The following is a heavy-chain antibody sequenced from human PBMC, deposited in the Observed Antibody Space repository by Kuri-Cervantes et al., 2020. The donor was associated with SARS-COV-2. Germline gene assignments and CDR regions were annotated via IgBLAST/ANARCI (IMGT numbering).Heavy chain of an antibody. Sequence: SETLSLTCSASGGSISSGSYYWSWIRQPAGKGLEWIGYIHTGGSTNYNPSLKSRVTISVDTSKNQFSLKLSSVTAADTAVYYCDRGDWLLHRGYYYMDVWGKGTTVTVSS. CDR2: IHTGGST. V-gene: IGHV4-61*09. CDR1: GGSISSGSYY. D-gene: IGHD3-3*01. J-gene: IGHJ6*03. CDR3: DRGDWLLHRGYYYMDV.